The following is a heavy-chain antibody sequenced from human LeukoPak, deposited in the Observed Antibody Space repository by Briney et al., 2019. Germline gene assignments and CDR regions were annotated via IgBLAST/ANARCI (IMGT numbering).Heavy chain of an antibody. D-gene: IGHD3-3*01. CDR2: ISGSGGST. J-gene: IGHJ4*02. Sequence: GGSLRLSCAASGFTFRSYAKTWVRQAPGKGLEWVSGISGSGGSTHYGDSVKGRFTISRDNSKSTLYLQMNSLRAEDTAVYYCAKVPYSDFWSGYSYYFDYWGQGTLVTVSS. V-gene: IGHV3-23*01. CDR1: GFTFRSYA. CDR3: AKVPYSDFWSGYSYYFDY.